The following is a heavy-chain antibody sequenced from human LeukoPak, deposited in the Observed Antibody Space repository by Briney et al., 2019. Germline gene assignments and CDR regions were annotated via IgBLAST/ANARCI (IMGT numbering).Heavy chain of an antibody. Sequence: GGSLRLSCAASGFTLSSYAMHWVRQAPGKGLEWVAVISYDGSNKYYADSVKGRFTISRDNSKNTLYLQMNSLRAEDTAVYYCARRIAAAAGFDYWGQGTLVTVSS. CDR2: ISYDGSNK. D-gene: IGHD6-13*01. V-gene: IGHV3-30*01. J-gene: IGHJ4*02. CDR1: GFTLSSYA. CDR3: ARRIAAAAGFDY.